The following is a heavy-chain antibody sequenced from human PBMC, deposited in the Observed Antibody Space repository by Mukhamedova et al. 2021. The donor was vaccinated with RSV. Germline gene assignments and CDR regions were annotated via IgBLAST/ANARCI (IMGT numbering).Heavy chain of an antibody. Sequence: SSYAMHWVRQAPGKGLEWVAVISYDGSNKYYADSVKGRFTISRDNPKNTLYLQMNSLRAEDTAVYYCARGRFGELLNAFDIWGQG. J-gene: IGHJ3*02. CDR1: SSYA. CDR2: ISYDGSNK. D-gene: IGHD3-10*01. V-gene: IGHV3-30*04. CDR3: ARGRFGELLNAFDI.